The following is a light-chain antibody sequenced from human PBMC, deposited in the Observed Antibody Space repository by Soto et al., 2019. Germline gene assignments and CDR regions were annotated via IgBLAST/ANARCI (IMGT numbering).Light chain of an antibody. CDR1: QSVSSS. J-gene: IGKJ5*01. CDR3: QQYNNVQPIK. CDR2: GAS. Sequence: EVVLTHAPCTLCGSALEIATVSYRASQSVSSSLAWYQQKPGQAPRLLIYGASTRATGIQARFSGSGSGTEFTLTISSLQSEDFTVYYFQQYNNVQPIKFGQGTLLEFK. V-gene: IGKV3D-15*01.